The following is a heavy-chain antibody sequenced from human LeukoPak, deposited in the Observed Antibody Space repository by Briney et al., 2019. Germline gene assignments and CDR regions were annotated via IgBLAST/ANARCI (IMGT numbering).Heavy chain of an antibody. D-gene: IGHD2-15*01. V-gene: IGHV3-73*01. Sequence: GGSLRLSCAASGFIFSGSAIHWVRQASGHGLEWVGRIRTKANSYATSYAASVKGRFTISRDDSNNTAYLQMNSLKTEDTAIYYCTRRIEGGYYYYGMDVWGHGTAVTVSS. CDR1: GFIFSGSA. CDR2: IRTKANSYAT. J-gene: IGHJ6*02. CDR3: TRRIEGGYYYYGMDV.